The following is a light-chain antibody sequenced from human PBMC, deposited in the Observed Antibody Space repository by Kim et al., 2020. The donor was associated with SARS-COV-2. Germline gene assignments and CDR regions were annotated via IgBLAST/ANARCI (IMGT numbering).Light chain of an antibody. Sequence: EVVMTQSPVTLSVSPGERATLSCSASQSVGNNLAWYQHKPGQAPRLLIYGASTRATDIPARFSGSGSGAEFTLTISSLQSEDFAVYYCQQYNDWHTFGQGTKLEIK. CDR1: QSVGNN. CDR3: QQYNDWHT. J-gene: IGKJ2*01. V-gene: IGKV3-15*01. CDR2: GAS.